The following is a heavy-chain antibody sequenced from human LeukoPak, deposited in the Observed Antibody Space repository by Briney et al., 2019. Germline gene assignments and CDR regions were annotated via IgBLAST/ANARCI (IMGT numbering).Heavy chain of an antibody. CDR1: GGSVSGGSYY. Sequence: PSETLSLTCTVSGGSVSGGSYYWSWIRQPPGKGLEWIAFIYYSGSANYNPSLKSRVTISVDTSKNQFSLKLSSVTTADTAVYYCARGRDYYDTSAGYWGQGTLVTVSS. V-gene: IGHV4-61*01. CDR3: ARGRDYYDTSAGY. J-gene: IGHJ4*02. D-gene: IGHD3-22*01. CDR2: IYYSGSA.